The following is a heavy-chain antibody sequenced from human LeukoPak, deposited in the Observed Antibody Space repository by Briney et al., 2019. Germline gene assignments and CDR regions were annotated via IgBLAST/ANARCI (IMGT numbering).Heavy chain of an antibody. J-gene: IGHJ4*02. V-gene: IGHV4-34*01. D-gene: IGHD2-2*01. CDR2: INNSGST. CDR1: GGSFSGYY. Sequence: SETLSLTCAVYGGSFSGYYWSWIRQPPGKGLEWIGEINNSGSTNYNPSLKSRVTISVDTSKNQFSLKLSSVTAADTAVYYCAGRKDIVVVPAAIVRSSYDIGGFPFDYWGQGTLVTVSS. CDR3: AGRKDIVVVPAAIVRSSYDIGGFPFDY.